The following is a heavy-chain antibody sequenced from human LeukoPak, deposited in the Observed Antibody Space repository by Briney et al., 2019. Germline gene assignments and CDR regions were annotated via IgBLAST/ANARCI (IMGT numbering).Heavy chain of an antibody. Sequence: TGGSLRLSCAASGFTFSNYAMHWVRQAPGKGLEWVAIISYDGSNKFYADSVKGRFAISRDNSKNTLSLQMNSLKTEDTAVYYCTGDNFDSSVKFDYWGQGTLVTVSS. CDR3: TGDNFDSSVKFDY. J-gene: IGHJ4*02. CDR2: ISYDGSNK. V-gene: IGHV3-30*09. CDR1: GFTFSNYA. D-gene: IGHD3-22*01.